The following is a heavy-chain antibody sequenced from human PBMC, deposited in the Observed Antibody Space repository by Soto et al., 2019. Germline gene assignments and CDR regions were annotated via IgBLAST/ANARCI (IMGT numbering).Heavy chain of an antibody. Sequence: TLSLTCAVAGYSISSGYYWGWIRQPPGKGLEWIGSIYHSGRTYHNPSLKSRVTISVDTSKNQFSLKLSSVTAADTAVYFCARARFTSSWSDAGGPYFDYWGQGTLVTVSS. J-gene: IGHJ4*02. V-gene: IGHV4-38-2*01. CDR3: ARARFTSSWSDAGGPYFDY. D-gene: IGHD6-13*01. CDR1: GYSISSGYY. CDR2: IYHSGRT.